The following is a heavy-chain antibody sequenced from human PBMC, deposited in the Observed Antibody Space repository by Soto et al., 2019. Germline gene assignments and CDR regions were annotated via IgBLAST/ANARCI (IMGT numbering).Heavy chain of an antibody. CDR3: AREGGGVLVPAAIYYYYGMDV. Sequence: SVKVSCKASGYTFTNFGISWVRQAPGQGLEWMGGIIPIFGTANYAQKFQGRVTITADESTSTAYMELSSLRSEDTAVYYCAREGGGVLVPAAIYYYYGMDVWGQGTTVTVSS. CDR2: IIPIFGTA. CDR1: GYTFTNFG. D-gene: IGHD2-2*01. J-gene: IGHJ6*02. V-gene: IGHV1-69*13.